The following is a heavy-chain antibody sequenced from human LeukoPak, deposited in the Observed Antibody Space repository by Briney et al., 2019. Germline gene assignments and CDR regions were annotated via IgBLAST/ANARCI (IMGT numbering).Heavy chain of an antibody. J-gene: IGHJ4*02. CDR3: ARLPGGY. D-gene: IGHD1-26*01. CDR1: GGSLSSTSSY. CDR2: IHYGGNT. V-gene: IGHV4-39*01. Sequence: PSEPLSLTCTVSGGSLSSTSSYWGWIRQPPGKGLEWIGYIHYGGNTNYNPSLKSRVTISFDTSKNQLSLNLISATAADTAVYYCARLPGGYWGQGTLVIVSS.